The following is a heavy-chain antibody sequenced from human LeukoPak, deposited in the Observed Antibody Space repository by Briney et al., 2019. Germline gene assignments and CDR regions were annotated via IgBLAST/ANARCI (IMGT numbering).Heavy chain of an antibody. CDR3: ASRLEYYYDSSGYLKPNAFDI. CDR2: SYTSGST. D-gene: IGHD3-22*01. Sequence: TLSLTCTVSGGSISSCSYYWGWLRQPAGKGLEWIGRSYTSGSTYSNPSLKRLITISVYTSKNQFSLKLSSVTAADTAVYYCASRLEYYYDSSGYLKPNAFDIWGQGTMVTVSS. V-gene: IGHV4-61*02. J-gene: IGHJ3*02. CDR1: GGSISSCSYY.